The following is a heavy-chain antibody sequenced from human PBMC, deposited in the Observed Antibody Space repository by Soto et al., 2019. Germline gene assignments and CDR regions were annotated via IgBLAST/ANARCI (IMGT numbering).Heavy chain of an antibody. CDR2: IYYSGST. CDR1: GGSISSGGYY. V-gene: IGHV4-31*03. CDR3: AASCVGCGGFNYYGMDV. D-gene: IGHD2-21*01. J-gene: IGHJ6*02. Sequence: SETLSLTCTVSGGSISSGGYYWSCIRQHPGKGLEWIGYIYYSGSTYYNPSLKSRVTISVDTSKNQFSLKLSSVTAADTAVYYCAASCVGCGGFNYYGMDVWGQGTTVT.